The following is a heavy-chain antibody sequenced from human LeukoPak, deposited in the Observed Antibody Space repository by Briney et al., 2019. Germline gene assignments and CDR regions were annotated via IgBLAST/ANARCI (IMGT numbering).Heavy chain of an antibody. CDR3: ARGAPYYYDSSGHYY. D-gene: IGHD3-22*01. V-gene: IGHV1-3*01. J-gene: IGHJ4*02. Sequence: ASMKVSCKASGYTFTSYAMHWVRQAPGQRLEWMGWINAGNGNTKYSQKFQGRVTITRDTSASTAYMELSSLRSEDTAVYYCARGAPYYYDSSGHYYWGQGTLVTVSS. CDR1: GYTFTSYA. CDR2: INAGNGNT.